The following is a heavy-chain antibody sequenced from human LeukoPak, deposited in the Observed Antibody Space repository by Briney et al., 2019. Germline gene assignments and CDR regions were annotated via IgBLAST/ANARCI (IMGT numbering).Heavy chain of an antibody. D-gene: IGHD3-10*01. V-gene: IGHV4-59*12. CDR2: IYYSGST. CDR1: GGSISSYY. J-gene: IGHJ4*02. CDR3: ARGGAPGFCYYD. Sequence: PSETLSLTCTVSGGSISSYYWSWIRQPPGKGLEWIGYIYYSGSTNYNPSLKSRVTISVDTSKNQFSLKLSSVTAADTAVYYCARGGAPGFCYYDWGQGTLVTVSS.